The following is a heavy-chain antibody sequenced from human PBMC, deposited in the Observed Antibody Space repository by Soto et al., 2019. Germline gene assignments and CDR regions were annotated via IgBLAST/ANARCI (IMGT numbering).Heavy chain of an antibody. D-gene: IGHD3-9*01. CDR1: GGSIRGNY. CDR3: SRAYYDILTGYSHRVY. J-gene: IGHJ4*02. V-gene: IGHV4-59*08. CDR2: IYNSGTT. Sequence: SETLSLTCSVSGGSIRGNYWSWIRQPPGKGLERNGYIYNSGTTSYNPSLKTRVTISVDTSKNQFSMNLNSVTAADTSVYYCSRAYYDILTGYSHRVYWGQGTLVTVSS.